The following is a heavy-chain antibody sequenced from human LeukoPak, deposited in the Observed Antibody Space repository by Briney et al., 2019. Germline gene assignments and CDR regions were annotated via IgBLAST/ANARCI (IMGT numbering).Heavy chain of an antibody. D-gene: IGHD2-15*01. Sequence: ASVTVSCKGSGYTYTSYDINWVRQASGRGRAGMGWMKPNRGNTGYAQKLQGRVTMIRNTSISTAYMELSSLRSEDTAVYYCARQVGGYYYYGMDVWGQGTTVTVSS. CDR1: GYTYTSYD. J-gene: IGHJ6*02. CDR2: MKPNRGNT. V-gene: IGHV1-8*01. CDR3: ARQVGGYYYYGMDV.